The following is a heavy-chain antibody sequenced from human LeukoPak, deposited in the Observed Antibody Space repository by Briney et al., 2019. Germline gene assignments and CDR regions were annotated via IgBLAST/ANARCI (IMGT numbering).Heavy chain of an antibody. CDR3: ARITRRGGFDY. CDR2: ISSNGGST. J-gene: IGHJ4*02. Sequence: GGSLRLSCAASGFVFSNYAMHWVRQAPGKGPEYVSAISSNGGSTYYANSVKDRFTISRDNSKNTLYLQMGSLRAEDMAVYYCARITRRGGFDYWGQGTLVTVSS. CDR1: GFVFSNYA. V-gene: IGHV3-64*01. D-gene: IGHD3-10*01.